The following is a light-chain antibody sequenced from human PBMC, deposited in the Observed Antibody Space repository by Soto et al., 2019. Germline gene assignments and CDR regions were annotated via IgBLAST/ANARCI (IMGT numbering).Light chain of an antibody. Sequence: EIVLTQSPGTLSLSPGERATLSCRASQSVSSSYLAWYQQKPGQAPRLLIYGASGRATGIPARFSGSGSGTAFTLTISRLEPEDFSVYYCQQSGSSHPYTFGQGTKLEIK. V-gene: IGKV3-20*01. CDR1: QSVSSSY. CDR2: GAS. CDR3: QQSGSSHPYT. J-gene: IGKJ2*01.